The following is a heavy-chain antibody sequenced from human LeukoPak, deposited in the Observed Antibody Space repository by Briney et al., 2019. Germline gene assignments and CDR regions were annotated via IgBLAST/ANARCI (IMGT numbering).Heavy chain of an antibody. CDR3: ARRALPSTFDY. D-gene: IGHD1-26*01. J-gene: IGHJ4*02. Sequence: TSETLSLTCTVSGGSISSSGYYWGWLRQPPGKGLEWIGSIYYSGSTYYNPSLKSRVTISVDTSKNQFSLKLSSVTAADTAVYYCARRALPSTFDYWGQGTLVTVSS. CDR1: GGSISSSGYY. CDR2: IYYSGST. V-gene: IGHV4-39*01.